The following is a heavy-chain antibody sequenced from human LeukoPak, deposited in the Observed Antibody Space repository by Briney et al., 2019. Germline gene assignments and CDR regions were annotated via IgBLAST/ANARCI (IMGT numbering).Heavy chain of an antibody. CDR1: GFTFSTSI. CDR3: ARKIAAAGPAFDI. Sequence: PGGSLRLSCAASGFTFSTSIMSWVRQAPGKGLEWVSYITSSSSTIYYADSVKGRFTISRDNAKNSLYLQMNSLRAEDTAVYYCARKIAAAGPAFDIWGQGTLVTVSS. J-gene: IGHJ3*02. V-gene: IGHV3-48*01. D-gene: IGHD6-13*01. CDR2: ITSSSSTI.